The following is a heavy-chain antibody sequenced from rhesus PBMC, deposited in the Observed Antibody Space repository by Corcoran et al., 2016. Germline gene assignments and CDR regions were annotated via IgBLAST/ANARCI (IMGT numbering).Heavy chain of an antibody. J-gene: IGHJ2*01. Sequence: QVQLQESGPGLVKPSETLSLTCAVSGGSISDDYYWSWIRQPPGKGLEGIGYIYGSGGGTNYNPSLKNRVTISIDTSKNQFSRKLSSVTAADTAVYYCARVAGVIINWYFDLWGPGTPITISS. D-gene: IGHD3-34*01. CDR1: GGSISDDYY. CDR3: ARVAGVIINWYFDL. V-gene: IGHV4-106*01. CDR2: IYGSGGGT.